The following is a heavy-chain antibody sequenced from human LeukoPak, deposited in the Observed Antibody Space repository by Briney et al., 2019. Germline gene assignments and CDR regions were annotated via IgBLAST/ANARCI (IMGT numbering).Heavy chain of an antibody. CDR3: ARISGTLCFDL. J-gene: IGHJ4*02. V-gene: IGHV3-33*01. Sequence: GGSLRLSCAASGFTFSNFGMHWVRQAPGKGLEWVAVIWYDGSKQYCADSVKGRFTISRDNSKNTVYLQMHSLRADDTAVYYCARISGTLCFDLWGLGTLVTVSS. CDR2: IWYDGSKQ. D-gene: IGHD1-7*01. CDR1: GFTFSNFG.